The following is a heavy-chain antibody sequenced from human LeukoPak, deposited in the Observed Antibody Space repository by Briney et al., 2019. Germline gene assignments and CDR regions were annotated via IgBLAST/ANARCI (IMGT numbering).Heavy chain of an antibody. Sequence: SVKVSCKASGGTFSSYTISWVRQAPGQGLEWMGRNIPILGIANYAQKFQGRVTITADKSTSTAYMELSSLRSEDTAVYYCARVGKYSSSWYDPWGQGTLVTVSS. D-gene: IGHD6-13*01. V-gene: IGHV1-69*02. CDR1: GGTFSSYT. J-gene: IGHJ5*02. CDR3: ARVGKYSSSWYDP. CDR2: NIPILGIA.